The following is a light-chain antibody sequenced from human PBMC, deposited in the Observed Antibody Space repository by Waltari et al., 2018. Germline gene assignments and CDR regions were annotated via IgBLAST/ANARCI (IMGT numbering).Light chain of an antibody. V-gene: IGLV2-14*03. CDR3: SSYTSSSTVV. CDR1: SSDGGGYNY. J-gene: IGLJ2*01. CDR2: DVS. Sequence: QSALTQPASVSGSPGQSITISRPGTSSDGGGYNYVSWYQQHPGKAPKLMIYDVSNRPSGVSNRFSGSKSGNTASLTISGLQAEDEADYYCSSYTSSSTVVFGGGTKLTVL.